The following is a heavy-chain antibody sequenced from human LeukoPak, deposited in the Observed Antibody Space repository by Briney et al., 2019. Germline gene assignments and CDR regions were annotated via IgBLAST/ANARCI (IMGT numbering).Heavy chain of an antibody. CDR3: ASEYKYDSSGANAFDI. Sequence: ASVKVSCKASGGTFRSYAITWVRQAPGQGLEWMGWIHPNTGGTKYAQKFQGRVTMTRDTSSSTAYMELSSLRSADTAVYYCASEYKYDSSGANAFDIWGQGTMVTVSS. CDR1: GGTFRSYA. J-gene: IGHJ3*02. CDR2: IHPNTGGT. V-gene: IGHV1-2*02. D-gene: IGHD3-22*01.